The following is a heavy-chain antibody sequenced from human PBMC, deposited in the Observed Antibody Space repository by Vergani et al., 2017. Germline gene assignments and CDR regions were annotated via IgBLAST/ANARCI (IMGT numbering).Heavy chain of an antibody. CDR3: AGPQGTSAYYYGGFDY. Sequence: VQLVESGGGVVQPGKSLSLSCETSGFIFSDYVMHWVRQAPGKGLEWVSTISSDGGSTYYADSVKGRFTISRDNSKNTLSLQLNSRTAEDTAIYYCAGPQGTSAYYYGGFDYWGQGILVTVSS. CDR2: ISSDGGST. D-gene: IGHD3-22*01. CDR1: GFIFSDYV. J-gene: IGHJ4*02. V-gene: IGHV3-23*04.